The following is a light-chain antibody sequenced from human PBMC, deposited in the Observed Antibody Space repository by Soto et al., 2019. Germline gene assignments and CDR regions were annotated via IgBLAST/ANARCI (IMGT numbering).Light chain of an antibody. V-gene: IGLV2-23*01. J-gene: IGLJ1*01. CDR1: NNL. CDR2: EDP. CDR3: YAYVRARPYV. Sequence: QSVLTQPASVSGSPGQSITISCTGTNNLVSGYQQHPGKAPQVVVDEDPKRPSEVSNRFSDSNSGGTASLTISELQDKDEYSYFCYAYVRARPYVFGPGTKVTVL.